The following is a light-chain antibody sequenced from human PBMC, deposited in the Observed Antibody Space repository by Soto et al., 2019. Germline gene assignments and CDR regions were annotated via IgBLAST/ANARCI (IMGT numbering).Light chain of an antibody. Sequence: DIVMTQSPDSLAVSLGERATINCKSSQSLLYSSNNKNYLAWYQKKPGQPPKLLIYWASTRESGVPDRFSGSGSGTDFTLTISSLQDEDVAVYYCQQYYITPPHTFGQGTNLAIK. CDR3: QQYYITPPHT. V-gene: IGKV4-1*01. CDR1: QSLLYSSNNKNY. CDR2: WAS. J-gene: IGKJ2*01.